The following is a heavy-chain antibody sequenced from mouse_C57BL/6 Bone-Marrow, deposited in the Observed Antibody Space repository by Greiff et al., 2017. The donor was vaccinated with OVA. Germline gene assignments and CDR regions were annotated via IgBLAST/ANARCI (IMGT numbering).Heavy chain of an antibody. D-gene: IGHD1-1*01. CDR2: IDPEDGDT. CDR1: GFNFKDYD. CDR3: ARSYGFDY. V-gene: IGHV14-2*01. J-gene: IGHJ2*01. Sequence: VPLQQSGAELVKPGASVTLSCTASGFNFKDYDMHWVKQRPEQGLEWIGRIDPEDGDTKYDPKFQGKATITADTSSNTAYMALSSLTYEDTAVYHCARSYGFDYWGQGTTLTVSS.